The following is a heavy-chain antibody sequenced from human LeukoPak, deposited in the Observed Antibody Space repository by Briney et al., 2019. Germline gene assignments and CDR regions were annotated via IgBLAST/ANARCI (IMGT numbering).Heavy chain of an antibody. D-gene: IGHD3-10*02. CDR3: AELGITMIGGV. CDR2: ISSSGSTI. J-gene: IGHJ4*02. CDR1: GFTFSSYE. Sequence: GGSLRLSCAASGFTFSSYEMNWVRQAPGKGLEWVSYISSSGSTIYYADSVKGRFTISRDNAKNSLYLQMNSLRAEDTAVYYCAELGITMIGGVWGQGTLVTVSS. V-gene: IGHV3-48*03.